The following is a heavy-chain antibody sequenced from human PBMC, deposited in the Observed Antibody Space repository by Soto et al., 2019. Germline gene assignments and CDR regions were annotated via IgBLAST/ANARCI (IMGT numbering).Heavy chain of an antibody. D-gene: IGHD3-3*01. CDR1: GGSISSYY. V-gene: IGHV4-59*01. CDR3: ARSGENYDLWSGFDRPAWGMKRYYFDY. CDR2: IYYSGIT. Sequence: HVQLQASGPGLVKPSETLSLTCTVSGGSISSYYWSWIRQPPGKGLEWIGYIYYSGITNYNPSLNRRVTISVDTSKNQVSLKLSSGTAADRAVYYCARSGENYDLWSGFDRPAWGMKRYYFDYCGQGTLVTVAS. J-gene: IGHJ4*02.